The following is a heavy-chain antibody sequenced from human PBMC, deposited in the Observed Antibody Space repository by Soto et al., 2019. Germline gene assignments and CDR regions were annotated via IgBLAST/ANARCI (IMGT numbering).Heavy chain of an antibody. CDR2: MYSGGST. CDR1: GFSVSNNY. D-gene: IGHD6-19*01. V-gene: IGHV3-66*01. J-gene: IGHJ4*02. Sequence: GGSLRLSCAASGFSVSNNYMSWVRQAPGKGLEWVSIMYSGGSTSYAASVKGRFTISRDNSQNTMYLQMNSLRAEDTAVYYCARGGSDGWYYFDCWGQGTLVTVSS. CDR3: ARGGSDGWYYFDC.